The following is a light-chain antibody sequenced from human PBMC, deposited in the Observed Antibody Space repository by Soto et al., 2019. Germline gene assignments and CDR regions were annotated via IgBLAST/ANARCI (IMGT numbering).Light chain of an antibody. CDR1: HTLGSN. Sequence: DIVLTQSPYNLSVSPGERAPLSCSASHTLGSNLAWYQQKPGQAPRLLIYGASTRASDTPARFSGSGSVTEFALTISSLQSEDLAVYYCQQYNNWPSTFVQGTRLEIK. V-gene: IGKV3D-15*01. CDR3: QQYNNWPST. CDR2: GAS. J-gene: IGKJ5*01.